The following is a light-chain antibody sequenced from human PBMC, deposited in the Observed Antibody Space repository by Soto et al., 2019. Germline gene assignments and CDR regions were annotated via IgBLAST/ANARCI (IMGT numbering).Light chain of an antibody. J-gene: IGLJ1*01. V-gene: IGLV2-18*02. CDR3: SSYTISSTYV. CDR2: DVN. CDR1: SSDVGSYNR. Sequence: QSVLTQPPSVSGSPGQSVAISCTGTSSDVGSYNRVSWYQQPPGTAPKLMIYDVNNRPSGVPDRFSGSKSGTTASLTISGLQAEDEADYYCSSYTISSTYVFVTGTKLTVL.